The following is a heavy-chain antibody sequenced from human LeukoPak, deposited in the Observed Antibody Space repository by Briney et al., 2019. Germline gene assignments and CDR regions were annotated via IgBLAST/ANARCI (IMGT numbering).Heavy chain of an antibody. CDR1: GCTFTSYY. D-gene: IGHD6-19*01. J-gene: IGHJ4*02. CDR2: INPSGGST. V-gene: IGHV1-46*01. CDR3: ARAGAVAAYFDY. Sequence: ASVKVSCKASGCTFTSYYMHWVRQAPGQGLEWMGIINPSGGSTSYAQKFQGRVTLTRDTSTSTVYMELSSLRSEDTAVYYCARAGAVAAYFDYWGQGTLVTVSS.